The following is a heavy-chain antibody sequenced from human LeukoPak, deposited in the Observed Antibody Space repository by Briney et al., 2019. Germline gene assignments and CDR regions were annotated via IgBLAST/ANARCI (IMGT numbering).Heavy chain of an antibody. CDR1: GFTVSSNY. Sequence: GGSLRLSCAASGFTVSSNYMSWVRQAPGKGLEWVSVIYSGGSTYYADSVKGRFTISRDNSKNTLYLQMNSLRAEDTAVYYCARDQRDADAEGYYYGMDVWGQGTTVTVSS. CDR3: ARDQRDADAEGYYYGMDV. V-gene: IGHV3-66*01. CDR2: IYSGGST. J-gene: IGHJ6*02.